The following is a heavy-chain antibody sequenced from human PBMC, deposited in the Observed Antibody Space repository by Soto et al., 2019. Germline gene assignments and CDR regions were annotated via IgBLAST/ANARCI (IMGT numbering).Heavy chain of an antibody. CDR1: GFTFSDYW. CDR3: AKNAHSSSWGPFDY. V-gene: IGHV3-7*05. Sequence: PGGSLRLSCAASGFTFSDYWMTWVRQAPGKGLEWVANIRQDGNEKHYVDSVRGRFTISRDNAKNSLDLQMNSLRAEDTAVYYCAKNAHSSSWGPFDYWGQGTLVTVSS. J-gene: IGHJ4*02. D-gene: IGHD6-13*01. CDR2: IRQDGNEK.